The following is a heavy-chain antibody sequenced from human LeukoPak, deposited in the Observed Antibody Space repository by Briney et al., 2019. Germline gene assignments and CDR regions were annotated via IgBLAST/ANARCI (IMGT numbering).Heavy chain of an antibody. V-gene: IGHV4-34*01. D-gene: IGHD6-25*01. CDR3: ATIQRDHAFDI. CDR1: GGSFSGYY. CDR2: INQSGST. J-gene: IGHJ3*02. Sequence: SETLSLNCAVYGGSFSGYYWSWIRQPPGKGPEWIGEINQSGSTNYNPSLKSRVTISVDTSKNQFSLNLNSVTAADTAVYYCATIQRDHAFDIWGQGTMVTVSS.